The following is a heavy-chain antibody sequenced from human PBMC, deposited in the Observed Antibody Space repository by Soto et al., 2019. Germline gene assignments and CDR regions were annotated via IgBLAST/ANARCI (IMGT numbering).Heavy chain of an antibody. Sequence: QVQLQESGPGLVKPSGTLSLTCAVSGGSIGNSNWWNWVRQPPGKGLEWIGEISHNGLTHYSPSLPSRVTILVDKSKNQFSLKLSSVTAADTAVYYCSRGEGDSSGYYPFDYWGQGTLVTVSS. J-gene: IGHJ4*02. D-gene: IGHD3-22*01. CDR1: GGSIGNSNW. V-gene: IGHV4-4*02. CDR2: ISHNGLT. CDR3: SRGEGDSSGYYPFDY.